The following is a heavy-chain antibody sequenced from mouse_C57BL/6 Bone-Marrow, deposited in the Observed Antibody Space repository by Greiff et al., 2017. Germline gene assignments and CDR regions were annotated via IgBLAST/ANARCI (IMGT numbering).Heavy chain of an antibody. CDR1: GYTFTSYW. CDR2: IDPSDSYT. CDR3: ARGTYYYGSDY. J-gene: IGHJ2*01. D-gene: IGHD1-1*01. Sequence: VQLQQPGAELVMPGASVKLSCKASGYTFTSYWMHWVKQRPGQGLEWIGEIDPSDSYTNYNQKFKGKSTLTVDKSSSTAYMQLSSLTSEDSAVYYCARGTYYYGSDYWGQGTTLTVSS. V-gene: IGHV1-69*01.